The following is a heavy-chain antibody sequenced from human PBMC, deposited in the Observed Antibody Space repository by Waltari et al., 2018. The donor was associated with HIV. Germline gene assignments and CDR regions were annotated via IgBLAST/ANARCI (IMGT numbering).Heavy chain of an antibody. CDR1: GFRDTGKA. CDR3: ATALEANWFDS. Sequence: EVRLVESGGRLVQPGGSLRRACGASGFRDTGKAMCWVRQAPDKGPEWISYSSVSGTTIYYADSVKGRFTISKDNAKNSLFLQMNSLRPEDTALYYCATALEANWFDSWGQGTLVTVSS. CDR2: SSVSGTTI. V-gene: IGHV3-48*01. D-gene: IGHD1-1*01. J-gene: IGHJ5*01.